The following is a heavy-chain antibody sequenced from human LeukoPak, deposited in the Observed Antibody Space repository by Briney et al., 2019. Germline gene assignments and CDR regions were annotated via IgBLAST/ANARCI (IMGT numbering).Heavy chain of an antibody. J-gene: IGHJ5*02. CDR1: GFTFNTYS. Sequence: PGGSLRLSCSASGFTFNTYSMRWGPEAPGEGLEWVSIISRTSQSIFYADSVKGRFTMSRDNAKNSLYLQMNGLRAEDTAAYYCARGETEITRWFDPWGQGTLVTVSS. CDR3: ARGETEITRWFDP. D-gene: IGHD3-3*01. V-gene: IGHV3-21*01. CDR2: ISRTSQSI.